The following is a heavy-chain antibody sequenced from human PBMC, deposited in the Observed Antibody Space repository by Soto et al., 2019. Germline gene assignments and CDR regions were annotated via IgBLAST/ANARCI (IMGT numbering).Heavy chain of an antibody. V-gene: IGHV3-23*01. CDR3: AKKWGIAARSGAFDI. J-gene: IGHJ3*02. D-gene: IGHD6-6*01. CDR2: ISGSGGST. CDR1: GFTFSSYA. Sequence: GESLKISCAASGFTFSSYAMSWVRQAPGKGLEWVSAISGSGGSTYYADSVKGRFTISRDNSKNTLYLQMNSLRAEDTAVYYCAKKWGIAARSGAFDIWGQGTMVTVSS.